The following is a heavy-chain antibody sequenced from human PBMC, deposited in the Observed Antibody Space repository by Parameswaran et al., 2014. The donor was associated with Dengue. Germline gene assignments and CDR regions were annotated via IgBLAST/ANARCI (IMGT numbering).Heavy chain of an antibody. CDR3: ARDAITYCSSTSCYRINNYYYYGMDV. V-gene: IGHV1-18*01. CDR2: ISAYNGNT. Sequence: SWVRQAPGQGLEWMGWISAYNGNTNYAQKLQGRVTMTTDTSTSTAYMELRSLRSDDTAVYYCARDAITYCSSTSCYRINNYYYYGMDVWGKGPRSPSP. D-gene: IGHD2-2*01. J-gene: IGHJ6*01.